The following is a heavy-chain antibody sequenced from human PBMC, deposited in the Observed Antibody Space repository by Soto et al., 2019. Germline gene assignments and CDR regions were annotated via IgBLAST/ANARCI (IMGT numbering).Heavy chain of an antibody. J-gene: IGHJ5*02. Sequence: SETLSLTCFVSGASISSTYWWSWVRQTPGKRMEWIGQIYHTGTTSYNPSLKNRVTISLDKSNNQFSLRLTSMTAADTAVYFCATLPPRIVVVMTDLPTWGQGTLVTVSS. CDR3: ATLPPRIVVVMTDLPT. CDR2: IYHTGTT. D-gene: IGHD2-15*01. CDR1: GASISSTYW. V-gene: IGHV4-4*02.